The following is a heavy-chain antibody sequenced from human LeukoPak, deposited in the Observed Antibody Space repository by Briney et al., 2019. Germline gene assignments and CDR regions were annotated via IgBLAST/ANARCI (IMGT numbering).Heavy chain of an antibody. D-gene: IGHD6-19*01. V-gene: IGHV3-23*01. CDR1: GFTFSSYA. Sequence: GGSLRLSYAASGFTFSSYAMSWVRQAPGKGLEWVSAISGSGGSTYYADSVKGRFTISRDNSKNTLYLQMNSLRAEDTAVYYCAKDIAVAGYYFDYWGQGTLVTVSS. CDR2: ISGSGGST. CDR3: AKDIAVAGYYFDY. J-gene: IGHJ4*02.